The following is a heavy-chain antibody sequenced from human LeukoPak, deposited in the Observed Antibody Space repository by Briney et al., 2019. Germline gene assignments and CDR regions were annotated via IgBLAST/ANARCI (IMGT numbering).Heavy chain of an antibody. CDR2: IYHSGST. CDR3: ARRFVVVVGATSHWYFDL. Sequence: PSETLSLTCAVSGYSISSGYYWGWIRQPPGKGLEWIGSIYHSGSTYYNPSLKSRVTISADTSKSQFSLKLSSVTAADTAVYYCARRFVVVVGATSHWYFDLWGRGTLVTVSS. V-gene: IGHV4-38-2*01. CDR1: GYSISSGYY. D-gene: IGHD2-15*01. J-gene: IGHJ2*01.